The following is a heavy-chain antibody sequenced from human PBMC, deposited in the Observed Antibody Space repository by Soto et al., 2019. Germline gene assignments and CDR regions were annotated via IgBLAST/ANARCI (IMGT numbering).Heavy chain of an antibody. Sequence: RLSCAASGFTFSSYAMSWVRQAPGKGLEWVSAISGSGGSTYYADSVKGRFTISRDNSKNTLYLQMNSLRAEDTAVYYCAKSHEFGVVILYYFDYWGQGTLVTVSS. D-gene: IGHD3-3*01. V-gene: IGHV3-23*01. CDR1: GFTFSSYA. J-gene: IGHJ4*02. CDR3: AKSHEFGVVILYYFDY. CDR2: ISGSGGST.